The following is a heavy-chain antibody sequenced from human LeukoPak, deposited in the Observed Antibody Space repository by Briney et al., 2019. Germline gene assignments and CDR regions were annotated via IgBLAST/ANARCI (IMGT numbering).Heavy chain of an antibody. V-gene: IGHV1-3*01. CDR2: INAGNGNT. J-gene: IGHJ6*02. CDR3: ARGESGNPLYYYYYGMDV. Sequence: ASVKVSCKASGYTFTSYAMHWVRQAPGQRLEWMGWINAGNGNTKYSQKFQGRATITRDTSASTAYMELSSLRSEDTAVYYCARGESGNPLYYYYYGMDVWGQGTTVTVSS. CDR1: GYTFTSYA. D-gene: IGHD4-23*01.